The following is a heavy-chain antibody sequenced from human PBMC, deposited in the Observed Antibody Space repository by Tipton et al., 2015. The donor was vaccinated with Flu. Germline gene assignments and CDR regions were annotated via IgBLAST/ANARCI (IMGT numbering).Heavy chain of an antibody. CDR1: GYSVTGGYY. D-gene: IGHD1-26*01. Sequence: TLSLTCTVSGYSVTGGYYWGWIRQPPGKGLEYIGYMFHSGSTYYNPSLRGRVTISVDTSKNQFSLKLSSVTAADTAVYYCAREGVGNAFDIWGQGTMVTVSS. J-gene: IGHJ3*02. V-gene: IGHV4-38-2*02. CDR2: MFHSGST. CDR3: AREGVGNAFDI.